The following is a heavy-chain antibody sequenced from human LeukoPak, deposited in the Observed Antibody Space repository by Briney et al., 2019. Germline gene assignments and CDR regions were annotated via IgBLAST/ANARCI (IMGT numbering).Heavy chain of an antibody. J-gene: IGHJ4*02. CDR2: ISTSCDNM. V-gene: IGHV3-21*01. CDR3: ARRYYDRSGYYFDY. Sequence: PGGSLRLSCAASGFTFTTYSMTWVRQAPGKGLEWVSSISTSCDNMNYADSVKGRFTISRDNAKNSLYLQMNSLRAEDTSVYYCARRYYDRSGYYFDYWGQGTLVTVSS. D-gene: IGHD3-22*01. CDR1: GFTFTTYS.